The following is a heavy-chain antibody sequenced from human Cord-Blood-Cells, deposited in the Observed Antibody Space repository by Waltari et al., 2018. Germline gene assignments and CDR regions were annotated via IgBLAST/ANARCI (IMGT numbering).Heavy chain of an antibody. CDR2: IYYSGST. D-gene: IGHD1-1*01. Sequence: QLQLQESGPGLVKPSETLSPTCTVSGGSISSSIYYWGWIRQPPGKGLEWIGSIYYSGSTYYNPSLKSRVTISVDTSKNQFSLKLSSVTAADTAVYYCARHENWNDYWGQGTLVTVSS. CDR3: ARHENWNDY. J-gene: IGHJ4*02. CDR1: GGSISSSIYY. V-gene: IGHV4-39*01.